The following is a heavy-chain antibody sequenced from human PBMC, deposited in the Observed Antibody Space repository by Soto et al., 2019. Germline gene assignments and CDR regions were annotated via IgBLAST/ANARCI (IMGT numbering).Heavy chain of an antibody. Sequence: GSVILSCSASGVTYSSYAMSWVRQDTGKGLEWVSAISGSGGSTYYADSVKGRFTISRDSSKNTLYLQMNSLRAEDTAVYYCAKVWRGYSSMAGMDVWGQGITVTGSS. J-gene: IGHJ6*02. CDR1: GVTYSSYA. D-gene: IGHD5-18*01. CDR3: AKVWRGYSSMAGMDV. V-gene: IGHV3-23*01. CDR2: ISGSGGST.